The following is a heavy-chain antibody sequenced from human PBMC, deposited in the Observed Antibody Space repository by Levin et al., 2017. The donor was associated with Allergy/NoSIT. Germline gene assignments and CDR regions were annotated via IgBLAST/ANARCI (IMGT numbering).Heavy chain of an antibody. J-gene: IGHJ3*02. D-gene: IGHD3-10*01. CDR1: GFTFSSYG. CDR3: AKDLAFGELFRWDAFDS. Sequence: GESLKISCAASGFTFSSYGMHWVRQAPGKGLEWVAVISYDGSNKYYADSVKGRFTISRDNSKNTLYLQMNSLRAEDTAVYYCAKDLAFGELFRWDAFDSWGQGTMVTVSS. V-gene: IGHV3-30*18. CDR2: ISYDGSNK.